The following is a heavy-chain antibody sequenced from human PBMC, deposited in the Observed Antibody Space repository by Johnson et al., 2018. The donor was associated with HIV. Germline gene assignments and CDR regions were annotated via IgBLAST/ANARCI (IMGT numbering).Heavy chain of an antibody. J-gene: IGHJ3*02. V-gene: IGHV3-30-3*01. CDR2: ISYDGSNK. Sequence: VQLVESGGGVVQPGRSLRLSCAASGFTFSSYAMHWVRQAPGKGLEWVAVISYDGSNKYYADSVKGRFTISRDNSKNTLYLQMNSLRAEDTAVYYCAKGGLWFGESIDAFDIWGQGTMVTVSS. D-gene: IGHD3-10*01. CDR3: AKGGLWFGESIDAFDI. CDR1: GFTFSSYA.